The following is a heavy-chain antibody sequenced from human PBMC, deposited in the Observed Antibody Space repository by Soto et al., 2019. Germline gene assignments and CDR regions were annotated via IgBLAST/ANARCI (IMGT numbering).Heavy chain of an antibody. D-gene: IGHD2-8*01. CDR3: ASDTVYVWSFDY. J-gene: IGHJ4*02. CDR2: ISNSGSTR. CDR1: GFIFSDYE. V-gene: IGHV3-48*03. Sequence: RRLSCAASGFIFSDYEMTWVRQAPGKGLGWVAYISNSGSTRYYADSVKGRFTISRDNAKSSLYLQMNSLRAEATAVYYCASDTVYVWSFDYWGQGTLVTVSS.